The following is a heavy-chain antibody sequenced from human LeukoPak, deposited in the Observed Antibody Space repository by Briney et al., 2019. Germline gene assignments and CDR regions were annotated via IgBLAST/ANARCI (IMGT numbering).Heavy chain of an antibody. D-gene: IGHD3-3*01. J-gene: IGHJ4*02. Sequence: GGSLRLSCAASGFTFSSYAMSWVRQAPRKGLEWVSAISGSGGSTYYADSVKGRFTISRDNSKNTLYLQMNSLRAEDTAVYYCAKEEGVTIFGVVIQNYFDYWGQGTLVTVSS. CDR3: AKEEGVTIFGVVIQNYFDY. V-gene: IGHV3-23*01. CDR2: ISGSGGST. CDR1: GFTFSSYA.